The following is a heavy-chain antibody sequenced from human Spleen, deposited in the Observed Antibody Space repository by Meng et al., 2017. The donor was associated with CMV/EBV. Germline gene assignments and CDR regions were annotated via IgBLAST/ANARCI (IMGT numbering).Heavy chain of an antibody. CDR1: GFTFDDYG. D-gene: IGHD6-19*01. J-gene: IGHJ6*02. CDR3: ARDYGTGWSNGMDV. V-gene: IGHV3-20*04. Sequence: GGSLRLSCAASGFTFDDYGMIWVRQAPGKGLEWVSGINWNGGSTGYADSVKGRFTISRDNAKTSLYLQMNSLRAEDTALYYCARDYGTGWSNGMDVWGQGTTVTVSS. CDR2: INWNGGST.